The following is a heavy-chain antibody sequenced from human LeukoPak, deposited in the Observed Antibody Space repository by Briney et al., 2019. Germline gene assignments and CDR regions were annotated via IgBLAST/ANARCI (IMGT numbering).Heavy chain of an antibody. Sequence: PSETLSLTCTVSGGSISSYYWSWIRQPPGKGLEWIGYIYYSGSTNYNPSPKSRVTISVDTSKNQFSLKLSSVTAADTAVYYCASQEAVAGTLSGNNNAFDIWGQGTMVTVSS. V-gene: IGHV4-59*01. CDR1: GGSISSYY. CDR2: IYYSGST. CDR3: ASQEAVAGTLSGNNNAFDI. D-gene: IGHD6-19*01. J-gene: IGHJ3*02.